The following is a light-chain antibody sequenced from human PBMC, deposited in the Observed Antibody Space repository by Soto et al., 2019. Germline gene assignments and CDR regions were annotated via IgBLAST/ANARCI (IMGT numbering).Light chain of an antibody. CDR3: CSYAGSSFYV. Sequence: LTQPASVSGSPGHSITISGTGTSSDVGSYNLVSWYQQHPGKAPKLMIYEGSKRPSGVSNRFSGSKSGNTASLTISGLQAEDEADYYCCSYAGSSFYVFGTGTKVTVL. CDR1: SSDVGSYNL. CDR2: EGS. V-gene: IGLV2-23*01. J-gene: IGLJ1*01.